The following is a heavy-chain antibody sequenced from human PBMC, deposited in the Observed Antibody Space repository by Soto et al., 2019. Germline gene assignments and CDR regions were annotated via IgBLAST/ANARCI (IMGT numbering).Heavy chain of an antibody. CDR1: GGTFSSYA. CDR2: IIPIVGTA. J-gene: IGHJ5*02. CDR3: ARDRGPSSGYYPYWFDP. V-gene: IGHV1-69*12. D-gene: IGHD3-22*01. Sequence: QVQLVQSGAEVKKPGSSVKVSCKASGGTFSSYAISWVRQSPGQGLEWMGEIIPIVGTANYAQKFQGRVTITADGSTSTAYMELSSLRSEDTAVYYCARDRGPSSGYYPYWFDPWGQGTLVSVSS.